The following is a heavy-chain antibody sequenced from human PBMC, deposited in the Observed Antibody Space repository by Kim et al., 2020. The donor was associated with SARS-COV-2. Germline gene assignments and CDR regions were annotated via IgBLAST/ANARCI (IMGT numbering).Heavy chain of an antibody. J-gene: IGHJ3*02. CDR3: AREGWYPYGSRRRRAFDI. D-gene: IGHD3-10*01. Sequence: SETLSLTCAVYGGSFSGYYWSWIRQPPGKGLEWIGEINHSGSTNYNPSLKSRVTISVDTSKNQFSLKLSSVTAADTAVYYCAREGWYPYGSRRRRAFDIWGQGTMVTVSS. V-gene: IGHV4-34*01. CDR1: GGSFSGYY. CDR2: INHSGST.